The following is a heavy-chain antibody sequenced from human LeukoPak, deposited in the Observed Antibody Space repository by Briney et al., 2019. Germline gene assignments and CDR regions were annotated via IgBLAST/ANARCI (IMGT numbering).Heavy chain of an antibody. CDR2: IYYSGST. Sequence: PSQTLSLTCTVSGGPISSGGYYWSWIRQHPGKGLEWIGYIYYSGSTYYNPSLKSRVTISVDTSKNQFSLKLSSVTAADTAVYYCARGGVAAKYYFDYWGQGTLVTVSS. V-gene: IGHV4-31*03. CDR1: GGPISSGGYY. D-gene: IGHD3-10*01. J-gene: IGHJ4*02. CDR3: ARGGVAAKYYFDY.